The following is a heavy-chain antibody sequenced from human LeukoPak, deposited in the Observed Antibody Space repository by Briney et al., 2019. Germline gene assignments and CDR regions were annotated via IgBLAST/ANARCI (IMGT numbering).Heavy chain of an antibody. CDR1: GFTFSSYS. V-gene: IGHV3-21*01. D-gene: IGHD3-10*01. CDR2: ISSSSSYI. J-gene: IGHJ4*02. Sequence: GGSLRLSCAASGFTFSSYSMNWVRQAPGKGREWVASISSSSSYIYYADSVKGRFTISRDNAKNSLYLQMNSLRAEDTAVYYCASRGVRGVPFDYWGQGTLVTVSS. CDR3: ASRGVRGVPFDY.